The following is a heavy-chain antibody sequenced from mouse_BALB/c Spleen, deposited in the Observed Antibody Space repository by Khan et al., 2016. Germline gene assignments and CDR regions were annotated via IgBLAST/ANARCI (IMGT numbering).Heavy chain of an antibody. J-gene: IGHJ4*01. CDR3: ARYDGSTYVKGMDY. CDR1: DVSITSGY. Sequence: EVLLQEAGPSLVKLSQTLSLTCSVTDVSITSGYWYWIRNFPGNKLEYMGYISPSGSSYYNPSLKSLIFTPRTTSNNQYYLQLNSVTTEDTATYYCARYDGSTYVKGMDYWGQGTSVTVSS. V-gene: IGHV3-8*02. D-gene: IGHD1-1*01. CDR2: ISPSGSS.